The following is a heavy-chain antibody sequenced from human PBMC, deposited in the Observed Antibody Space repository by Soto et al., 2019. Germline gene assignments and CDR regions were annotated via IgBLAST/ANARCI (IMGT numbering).Heavy chain of an antibody. J-gene: IGHJ4*02. CDR1: GFTVNSDY. D-gene: IGHD3-10*01. CDR3: ARSFDYGYIHH. Sequence: EVQLVETGGGLTQPGGSLRLSCENSGFTVNSDYMSWVRQAPGKGLEWVSIIYAGGSTYYADSVRGRFTFSRDNSRNTLYLQMNSLRVEDTAVYYCARSFDYGYIHHGGQGTLVTVSS. V-gene: IGHV3-53*02. CDR2: IYAGGST.